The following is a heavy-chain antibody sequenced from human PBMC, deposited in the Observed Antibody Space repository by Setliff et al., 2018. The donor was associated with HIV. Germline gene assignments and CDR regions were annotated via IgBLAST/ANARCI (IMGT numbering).Heavy chain of an antibody. Sequence: GGSLRLSCIASAFSFNNYYMTWVRQAPGKGLEWVANINQDGSEKNYVDSVKGRFTISRDNAKNSLYLQMDSLRVEDTTVYYCTRKLAPGHGMDVWGQGTTVTVSS. CDR1: AFSFNNYY. CDR2: INQDGSEK. J-gene: IGHJ6*02. D-gene: IGHD3-3*02. CDR3: TRKLAPGHGMDV. V-gene: IGHV3-7*01.